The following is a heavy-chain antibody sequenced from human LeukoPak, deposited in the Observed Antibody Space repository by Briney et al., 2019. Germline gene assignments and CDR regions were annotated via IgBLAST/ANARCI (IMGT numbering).Heavy chain of an antibody. CDR3: ARGNQQWLDEYFQH. CDR1: GGSISSYY. CDR2: IYYSGST. D-gene: IGHD6-19*01. J-gene: IGHJ1*01. V-gene: IGHV4-59*01. Sequence: PSETLSLTCTVSGGSISSYYWSWIRQPPGKGLEWIGYIYYSGSTNYNPSLKSRVTISVDTSKNQFSLKLSSVTAADTAVYYCARGNQQWLDEYFQHWGQGTLVTVSS.